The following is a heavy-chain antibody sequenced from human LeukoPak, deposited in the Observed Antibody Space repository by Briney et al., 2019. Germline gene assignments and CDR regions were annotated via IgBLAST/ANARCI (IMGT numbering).Heavy chain of an antibody. J-gene: IGHJ4*02. V-gene: IGHV3-53*01. CDR2: IYSGGST. CDR1: GFTFSSNY. CDR3: ARFRKYSSSYFDY. Sequence: PGGSLRLSCAASGFTFSSNYMSWVRQAPGKGLEWVSVIYSGGSTYYADSVKGRFTISRDNSKNTLYLQMNSLRAEDTAVYYCARFRKYSSSYFDYWGQGTLVTVSS. D-gene: IGHD6-6*01.